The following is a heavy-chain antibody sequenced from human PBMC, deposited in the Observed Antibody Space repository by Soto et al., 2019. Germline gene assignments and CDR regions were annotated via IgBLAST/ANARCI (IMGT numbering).Heavy chain of an antibody. CDR1: GGSISSGGYS. CDR2: IYHSGST. V-gene: IGHV4-30-2*01. J-gene: IGHJ6*02. CDR3: ARVNRGITYYYGMDV. Sequence: SETLSLTCAVSGGSISSGGYSWSWIRQPPGKGLEWIGYIYHSGSTYYNPSLKSRVTISVDRPKNQFSLKLSSVTAADTAVYYCARVNRGITYYYGMDVWGQGTTVTVSS. D-gene: IGHD2-15*01.